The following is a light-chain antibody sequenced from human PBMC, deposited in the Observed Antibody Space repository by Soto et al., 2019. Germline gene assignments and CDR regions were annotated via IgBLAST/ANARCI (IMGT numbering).Light chain of an antibody. V-gene: IGLV2-14*01. CDR2: DVS. Sequence: QPVLTQPASVSGSPGQSITISCTGTTSDVGAYNYVSWFQQYPGKAPKLMIYDVSTRPSGVSYRFSGSKSGNTASLTISGLQAEDEADYYCSSYTTTDTYVFGTGTKLTVL. CDR3: SSYTTTDTYV. CDR1: TSDVGAYNY. J-gene: IGLJ1*01.